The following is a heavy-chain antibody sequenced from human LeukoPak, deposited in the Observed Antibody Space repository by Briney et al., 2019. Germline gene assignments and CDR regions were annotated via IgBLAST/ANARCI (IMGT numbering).Heavy chain of an antibody. Sequence: PSETLSLTRAVYGGSFSGYYWSWIRQPPGKGLEWIGYIHNGGSTKYNPSLKGRVTISEDTSKNRFSLNMNSVTAEDTAVYYCTKGAGWLIDYWGQGTLVTVSS. J-gene: IGHJ4*02. CDR1: GGSFSGYY. V-gene: IGHV4-34*11. D-gene: IGHD5-12*01. CDR2: IHNGGST. CDR3: TKGAGWLIDY.